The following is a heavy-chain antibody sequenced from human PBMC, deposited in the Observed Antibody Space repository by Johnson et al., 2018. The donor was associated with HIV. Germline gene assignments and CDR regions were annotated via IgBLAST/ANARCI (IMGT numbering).Heavy chain of an antibody. CDR1: GFIFSGFG. D-gene: IGHD5-18*01. CDR3: AKDTAMLRSSAAFDI. Sequence: QVQLVESGGGVVQPGRSLRLSCAASGFIFSGFGLHWVRQAPGKGLEWVACISYDGSSEYYADSVKGRFAVSRDNSRNTLYLQMNSLRPDDTAVYYCAKDTAMLRSSAAFDIWGQGTMVTVSS. V-gene: IGHV3-30*18. J-gene: IGHJ3*02. CDR2: ISYDGSSE.